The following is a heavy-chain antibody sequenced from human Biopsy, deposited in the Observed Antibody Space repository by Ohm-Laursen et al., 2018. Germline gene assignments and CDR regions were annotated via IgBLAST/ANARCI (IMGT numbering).Heavy chain of an antibody. CDR3: AREPRIAAVAYFDP. V-gene: IGHV4-4*07. Sequence: GTLSLTCIVSGDSISSDYWTWIRRPAGKGLEWIGRIYSSGSTNYNPSLKSRVTMSVDTSKNQFSLILSSMTAADTAVYYCAREPRIAAVAYFDPWGQGTLVTVSS. CDR1: GDSISSDY. J-gene: IGHJ5*02. CDR2: IYSSGST. D-gene: IGHD6-13*01.